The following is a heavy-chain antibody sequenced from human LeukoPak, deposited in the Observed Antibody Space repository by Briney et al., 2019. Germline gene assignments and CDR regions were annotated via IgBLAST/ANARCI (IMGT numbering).Heavy chain of an antibody. CDR2: ISPSGGST. CDR3: ARDLLATRRTIPTSDY. J-gene: IGHJ4*02. D-gene: IGHD2-2*02. Sequence: PGASVKVSCKAFGYTFTSNYMHWVRQAPGQGPEWMRIISPSGGSTTYAQKFQGRVTMTRDTSISTAYMELSRLRSDDTAVYYCARDLLATRRTIPTSDYWGQGTLVTVSS. V-gene: IGHV1-46*01. CDR1: GYTFTSNY.